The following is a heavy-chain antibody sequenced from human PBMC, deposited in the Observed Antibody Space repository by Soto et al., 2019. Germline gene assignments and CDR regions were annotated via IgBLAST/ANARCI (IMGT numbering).Heavy chain of an antibody. CDR3: AHSLAASNYGDYETINSFDY. V-gene: IGHV2-5*02. CDR2: IYWDDDK. D-gene: IGHD4-17*01. J-gene: IGHJ4*02. Sequence: QITLKESGPTLVKPAQTLTLTCTFSGFSLSTSGVGVGWIRQPPGKALEWLALIYWDDDKRYSPSLKSRLTITKDTSKNQVVLTMTNTDPVDTATYYCAHSLAASNYGDYETINSFDYWGQGPLVTVSS. CDR1: GFSLSTSGVG.